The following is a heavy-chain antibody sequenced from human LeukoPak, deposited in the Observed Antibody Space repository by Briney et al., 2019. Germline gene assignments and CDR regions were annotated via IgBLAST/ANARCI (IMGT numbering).Heavy chain of an antibody. D-gene: IGHD3/OR15-3a*01. J-gene: IGHJ6*02. V-gene: IGHV4-59*01. CDR1: GGSISNSY. CDR2: IYNSGSS. Sequence: SETLSLTCTVSGGSISNSYWSWIRQPPGKGLEWIGYIYNSGSSNYNPSLKSRVTISVDTSKNQFSLKLSSVTAADTAVYYCAGDRGWTNYYYGMDAWGQGTTVTVSS. CDR3: AGDRGWTNYYYGMDA.